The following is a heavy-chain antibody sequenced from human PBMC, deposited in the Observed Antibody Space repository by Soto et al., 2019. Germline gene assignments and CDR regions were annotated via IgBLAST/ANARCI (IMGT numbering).Heavy chain of an antibody. V-gene: IGHV4-61*01. CDR3: AREGGVLRMSNWLDP. CDR1: GDSVSSDSYY. D-gene: IGHD3-3*01. Sequence: ETLSLTCTVSGDSVSSDSYYWSWIRQPPGKTLEWIGYIYHSGSTSYNPSLQSRVTMSIDTSKNQFSLNLTSVTAADTAIYYCAREGGVLRMSNWLDPWGQGTLVTVSS. J-gene: IGHJ5*02. CDR2: IYHSGST.